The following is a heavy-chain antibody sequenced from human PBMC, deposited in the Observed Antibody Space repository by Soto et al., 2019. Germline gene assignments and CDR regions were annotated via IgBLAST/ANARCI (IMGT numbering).Heavy chain of an antibody. CDR1: GGTFSSYA. CDR3: ARGTRETRGYYYDSSGYYYGWFDP. D-gene: IGHD3-22*01. Sequence: QVQLVQSGAEVQKPGSSVKVSCKASGGTFSSYAISWVRQAPGQGLEWMGGIIPIFGTANYAQKFQGRVTITADESTSTAYMELSSLRSEDTAVYYCARGTRETRGYYYDSSGYYYGWFDPWGQGTLVTVSS. J-gene: IGHJ5*02. CDR2: IIPIFGTA. V-gene: IGHV1-69*01.